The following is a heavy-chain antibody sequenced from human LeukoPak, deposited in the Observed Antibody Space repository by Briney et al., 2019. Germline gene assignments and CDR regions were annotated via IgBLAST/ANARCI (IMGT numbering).Heavy chain of an antibody. V-gene: IGHV1-69*04. J-gene: IGHJ4*02. Sequence: SVKVSCKASGGTFSSYAISWVRQAPGQGLEWMGRIIPILGIANYAQKFQGRVTITADKSTSTAYMELSSLRSEDTAVYYCARGGSGYGLLRPFDYWGQGTLVTVSS. D-gene: IGHD5-18*01. CDR1: GGTFSSYA. CDR3: ARGGSGYGLLRPFDY. CDR2: IIPILGIA.